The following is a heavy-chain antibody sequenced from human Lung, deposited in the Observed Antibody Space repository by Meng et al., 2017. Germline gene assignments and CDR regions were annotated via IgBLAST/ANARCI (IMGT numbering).Heavy chain of an antibody. D-gene: IGHD4-23*01. CDR3: ARVYYGGNANWFDP. Sequence: VQVGGSGGGVVQPGGSLRLSCAASGFTFSSYGMHWVRQAPGKGLEWVAVIWYDGSNKYYADSVKGRFTISRDNSKNTLYLQMNSLRAEDTAVYYCARVYYGGNANWFDPWGQGTLVTVSS. V-gene: IGHV3-33*01. J-gene: IGHJ5*02. CDR1: GFTFSSYG. CDR2: IWYDGSNK.